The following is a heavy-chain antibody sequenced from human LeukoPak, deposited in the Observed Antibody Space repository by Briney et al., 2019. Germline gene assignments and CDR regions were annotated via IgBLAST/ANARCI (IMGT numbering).Heavy chain of an antibody. J-gene: IGHJ6*02. CDR2: IIPIFGTA. Sequence: SVKVSCKDSGGTFSSYAISWVRQAPGQGLEWMGGIIPIFGTANYAQKFQGRVTITADESTSTAYMDLSSLRSEDTAVYYCARHRGMATIHYYYGMDVWGQGTTVTVSS. D-gene: IGHD5-24*01. V-gene: IGHV1-69*13. CDR1: GGTFSSYA. CDR3: ARHRGMATIHYYYGMDV.